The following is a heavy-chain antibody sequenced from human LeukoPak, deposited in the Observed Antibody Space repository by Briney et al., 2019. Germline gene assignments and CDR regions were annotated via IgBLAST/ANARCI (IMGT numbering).Heavy chain of an antibody. CDR3: WRHWIETTKTYSYWFDP. J-gene: IGHJ5*02. D-gene: IGHD1-1*01. CDR1: GDSINSHY. Sequence: SETLPLTCTVSGDSINSHYWSWIPQPPGKGLEWIGFIYTRGSTNYNTSLKSRVTMSEDTSKKQVSLTLNSVTAAEPAVYFWWRHWIETTKTYSYWFDPWGQGSLVTVSS. V-gene: IGHV4-4*09. CDR2: IYTRGST.